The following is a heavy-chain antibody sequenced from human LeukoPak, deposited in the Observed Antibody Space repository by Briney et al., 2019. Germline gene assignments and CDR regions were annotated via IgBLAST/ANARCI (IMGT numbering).Heavy chain of an antibody. CDR3: ATARVPNCRGGSCYESLDY. J-gene: IGHJ4*02. V-gene: IGHV1-2*02. Sequence: GASVKVSCKASGYTFNGFYLHWVRQAPGQGLEWMGWINPNSGGTNYAQKFQGRVTMTRDTSITTAYMELNRLTSDDTAVYYCATARVPNCRGGSCYESLDYWGQGTLVTVSS. D-gene: IGHD2-15*01. CDR1: GYTFNGFY. CDR2: INPNSGGT.